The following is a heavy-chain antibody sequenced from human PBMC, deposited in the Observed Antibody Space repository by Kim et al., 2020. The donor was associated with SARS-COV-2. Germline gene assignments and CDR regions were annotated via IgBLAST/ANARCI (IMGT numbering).Heavy chain of an antibody. D-gene: IGHD3-10*01. Sequence: SETLSLTCTVSGGSISSSSYYWGWIRQPPGKGLEWIGSIYYSGSTYYNPSLKSRVTISVDTSKNQFSLKLSSVTAADTAVYYCARRVLLWFGESRDAFDIWGQGTMVTVSS. CDR1: GGSISSSSYY. V-gene: IGHV4-39*01. J-gene: IGHJ3*02. CDR2: IYYSGST. CDR3: ARRVLLWFGESRDAFDI.